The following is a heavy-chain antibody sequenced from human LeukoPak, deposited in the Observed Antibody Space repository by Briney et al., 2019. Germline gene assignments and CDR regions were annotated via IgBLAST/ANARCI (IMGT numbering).Heavy chain of an antibody. V-gene: IGHV3-11*06. D-gene: IGHD6-13*01. CDR2: ITSSSS. Sequence: GGSLRLSCAASGFTFSDYYMSWIRQAPGKGLEGVSYITSSSSYYADSVKGRFTISRDNAKNSLYLQMNSLRAEDTAVYYCAKSRGYSSSWYGVDYWGQGTLVTVSS. CDR3: AKSRGYSSSWYGVDY. J-gene: IGHJ4*02. CDR1: GFTFSDYY.